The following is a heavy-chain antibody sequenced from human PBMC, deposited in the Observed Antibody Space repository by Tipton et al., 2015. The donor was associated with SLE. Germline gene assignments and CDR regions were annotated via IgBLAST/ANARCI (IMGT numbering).Heavy chain of an antibody. D-gene: IGHD3-22*01. Sequence: TLSLTCTVSGGSIRSYYRSWIRQPAGKGLEWIGRIYTSGSTHYNPSPTSRVTMSVDTSKNQFSLKLSSVTSADTAVYYCARDGAMIVPRGSFDIWGQGTMVTVSS. CDR1: GGSIRSYY. J-gene: IGHJ3*02. CDR2: IYTSGST. CDR3: ARDGAMIVPRGSFDI. V-gene: IGHV4-4*07.